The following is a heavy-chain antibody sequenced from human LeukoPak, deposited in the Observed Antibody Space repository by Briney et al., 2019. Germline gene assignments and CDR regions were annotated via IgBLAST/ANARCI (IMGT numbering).Heavy chain of an antibody. J-gene: IGHJ4*02. Sequence: PVGSPRLSCAASGFTFSNYGMHWVRQAPGKGLEWVAAIWYDGSDKYYGDSVKGRFTISRDNSKNTLYLQMNSLRAEDTAAYYCARAGYGDPHFDFWGQGTLVTVSS. V-gene: IGHV3-33*01. CDR3: ARAGYGDPHFDF. CDR2: IWYDGSDK. CDR1: GFTFSNYG. D-gene: IGHD4-17*01.